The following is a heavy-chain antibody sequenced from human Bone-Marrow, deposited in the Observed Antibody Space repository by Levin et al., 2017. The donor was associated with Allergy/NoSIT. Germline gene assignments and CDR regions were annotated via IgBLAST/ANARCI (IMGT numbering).Heavy chain of an antibody. D-gene: IGHD6-19*01. CDR3: AKLEGSGWSAGVIDY. Sequence: AASVKVSCAASGFTFSSYAMSWVRQAPGKGLEWVSAISGSGGSTYYADSVKGRFTISRDNSKNTLYLQMNSLRAEDTAVYYCAKLEGSGWSAGVIDYWGQGTLVTVSS. J-gene: IGHJ4*02. CDR2: ISGSGGST. V-gene: IGHV3-23*01. CDR1: GFTFSSYA.